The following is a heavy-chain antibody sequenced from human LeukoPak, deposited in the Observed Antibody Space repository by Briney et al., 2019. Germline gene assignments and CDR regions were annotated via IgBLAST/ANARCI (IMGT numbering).Heavy chain of an antibody. J-gene: IGHJ6*02. CDR3: ARVSYSSGWYDPYYYYGMDV. D-gene: IGHD6-19*01. V-gene: IGHV1-8*02. CDR1: GYTFTSYD. Sequence: ASVKVSCKASGYTFTSYDINWVRQAPGQGLEWMGWMNPNSGNTGYAQKFQGRVTMTRNTSISTAYMELSSLRSEDTAVYYCARVSYSSGWYDPYYYYGMDVWGQGTTVTVSS. CDR2: MNPNSGNT.